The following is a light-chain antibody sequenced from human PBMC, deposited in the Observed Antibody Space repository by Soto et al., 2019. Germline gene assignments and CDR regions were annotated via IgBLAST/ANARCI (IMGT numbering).Light chain of an antibody. Sequence: IVLTQSPATLSVSPGERATLSCRASQRVSSLLAWYQQKPRQAPRLLIYDTSTRATGIPARFSGSGSGTDFTLTISSLRSEDFAIYYCQQYNIWPYTFGQGT. CDR3: QQYNIWPYT. CDR1: QRVSSL. CDR2: DTS. J-gene: IGKJ2*01. V-gene: IGKV3-15*01.